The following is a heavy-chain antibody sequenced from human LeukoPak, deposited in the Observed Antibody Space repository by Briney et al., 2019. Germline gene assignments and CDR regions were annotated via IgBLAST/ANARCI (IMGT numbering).Heavy chain of an antibody. V-gene: IGHV3-15*01. J-gene: IGHJ4*02. D-gene: IGHD2-15*01. Sequence: GGSLRLSCAASGFTFSNAWMSWVRQAPGKGLEWVGRIKSKTDGGTTDYAAPVKGRFTISRDDSKNTLYLQMNSLKTEDTAVYYCAKGYCGGGTCYSGFLWGQGTLVTVSS. CDR2: IKSKTDGGTT. CDR1: GFTFSNAW. CDR3: AKGYCGGGTCYSGFL.